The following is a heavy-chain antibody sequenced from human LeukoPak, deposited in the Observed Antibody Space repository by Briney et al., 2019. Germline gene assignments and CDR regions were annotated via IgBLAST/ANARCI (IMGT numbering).Heavy chain of an antibody. CDR3: ATGLLVYYYYGMDV. J-gene: IGHJ6*02. CDR2: INPNSGGT. Sequence: ASVKVSCKASGYTFTGYYMHWVRQAPGQGLEWMGRINPNSGGTNYAQKFQGRVTMTRDTSISTAYMELSSLRSEDTAVYYCATGLLVYYYYGMDVWGQGTTVTVSS. V-gene: IGHV1-2*06. CDR1: GYTFTGYY.